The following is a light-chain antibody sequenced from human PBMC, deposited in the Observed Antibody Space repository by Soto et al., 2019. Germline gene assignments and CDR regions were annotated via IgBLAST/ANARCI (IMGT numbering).Light chain of an antibody. J-gene: IGLJ1*01. CDR3: CSYVGATTYV. Sequence: QSVLTQPGPGSGSPGQSITLSCTGTSSTVGGYNVVSWYQQHPGKAPIVISYEGIKRCSGVSNRFSGSNSGSTASLTISTLQAEDEADYSCCSYVGATTYVFGTGTKVTV. CDR1: SSTVGGYNV. CDR2: EGI. V-gene: IGLV2-23*01.